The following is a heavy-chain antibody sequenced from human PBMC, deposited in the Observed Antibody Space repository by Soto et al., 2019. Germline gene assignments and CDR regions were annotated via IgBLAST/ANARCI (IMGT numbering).Heavy chain of an antibody. CDR3: ARDALKRYCSGGSCYGPSYYYGMDV. Sequence: QVQLQESGPGLVKPSQTLSLTCTVSGGSISSGGYYWSWIRQRPGKGLEWIGYIYYRGSTYYNPSLKSRVTISVDTSKNQFSLKLSSVTAADTAVYYCARDALKRYCSGGSCYGPSYYYGMDVWGQGTTVTVSS. J-gene: IGHJ6*02. CDR1: GGSISSGGYY. V-gene: IGHV4-31*03. D-gene: IGHD2-15*01. CDR2: IYYRGST.